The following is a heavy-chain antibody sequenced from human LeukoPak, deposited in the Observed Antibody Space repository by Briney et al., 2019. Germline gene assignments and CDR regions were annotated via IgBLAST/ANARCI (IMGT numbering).Heavy chain of an antibody. CDR1: GGSISGFY. J-gene: IGHJ4*02. CDR3: ARHARKRLTSNWDF. CDR2: IHYSGST. Sequence: TETLSLTCTVSGGSISGFYWSWIRQPPGKGLEWIGYIHYSGSTNYNPSLKSRVIISLDTSKNQFSLRLSSVTAADTAVYYCARHARKRLTSNWDFWGQGTLVTVSS. V-gene: IGHV4-59*08. D-gene: IGHD2-21*02.